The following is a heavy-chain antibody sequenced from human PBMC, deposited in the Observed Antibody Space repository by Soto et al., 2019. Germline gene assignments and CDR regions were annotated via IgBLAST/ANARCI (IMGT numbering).Heavy chain of an antibody. D-gene: IGHD3-10*01. J-gene: IGHJ4*02. CDR2: ISYDGSNK. CDR3: ARLIPPGPYDY. V-gene: IGHV3-30-3*01. Sequence: GSLILCSAASVFTFSSYAMHWGRQAPGKGLEWVAVISYDGSNKYYADSVKGRFTISRDNSENTLYLQMNSLRAEDTAVYYCARLIPPGPYDYWGQGTLVTSPQ. CDR1: VFTFSSYA.